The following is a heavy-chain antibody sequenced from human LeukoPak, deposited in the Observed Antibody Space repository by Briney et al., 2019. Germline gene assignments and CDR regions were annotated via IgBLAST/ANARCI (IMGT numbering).Heavy chain of an antibody. V-gene: IGHV4-34*01. Sequence: SETLSLTCAVYGGSFSGYYWSWIRQPPGKGLEWIGEINHSGSTNYSPSLKSRVTISVDTSKNQFSLKLSSVTAADTAVYYCARGGRRYFDWLPPVYWGQGTLVTVSS. CDR1: GGSFSGYY. CDR3: ARGGRRYFDWLPPVY. J-gene: IGHJ4*02. CDR2: INHSGST. D-gene: IGHD3-9*01.